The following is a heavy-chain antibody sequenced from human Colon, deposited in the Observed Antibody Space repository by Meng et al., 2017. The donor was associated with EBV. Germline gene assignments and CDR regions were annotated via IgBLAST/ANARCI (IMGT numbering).Heavy chain of an antibody. V-gene: IGHV4-4*02. CDR3: ASSDYYRSDY. CDR2: TSHSGST. Sequence: QVQLQESGPGLVKLSETLSLTCAVSGGAISRSDWWSWVRQPPGKGLEWIGETSHSGSTDYSTSLKSRVTISLDKSKNQLSLKLNSVTAADTAVYYCASSDYYRSDYWGQGTLVTVAS. CDR1: GGAISRSDW. J-gene: IGHJ4*02. D-gene: IGHD3-22*01.